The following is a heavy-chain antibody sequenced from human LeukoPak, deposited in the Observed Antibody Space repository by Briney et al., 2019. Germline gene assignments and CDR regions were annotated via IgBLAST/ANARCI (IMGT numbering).Heavy chain of an antibody. CDR2: IRYDGSNK. D-gene: IGHD5-12*01. V-gene: IGHV3-30*02. J-gene: IGHJ4*02. CDR1: GFTFSSYG. CDR3: AKDLVDIVATIDHYFDY. Sequence: PGGSLRLSCAASGFTFSSYGMHWVRQAPGKGLEWVAFIRYDGSNKYYADSVKGRFTISRDNSKNTLYLQMNSLRAEDTAVYYCAKDLVDIVATIDHYFDYWRQGTLVTVSS.